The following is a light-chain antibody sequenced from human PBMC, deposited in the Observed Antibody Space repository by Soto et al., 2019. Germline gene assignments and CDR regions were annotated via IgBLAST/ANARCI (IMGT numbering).Light chain of an antibody. J-gene: IGKJ4*01. CDR2: GAS. CDR3: QQYYSTPLT. V-gene: IGKV3-15*01. Sequence: EIVLTQSPATLSLSPGERATPSCRASHSVSNNLAWYQQKPGQAPRLLIYGASTRATGVPARFSGSGSATQFTLTISSLQAEDVAVYYCQQYYSTPLTFGGGTKVDIK. CDR1: HSVSNN.